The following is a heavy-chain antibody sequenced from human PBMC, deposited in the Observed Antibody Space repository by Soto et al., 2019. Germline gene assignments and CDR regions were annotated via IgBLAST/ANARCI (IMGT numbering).Heavy chain of an antibody. V-gene: IGHV1-46*01. CDR3: ARVLQLVGYIYYYIDV. Sequence: GASVKVSCKASGYTFITYFMHWVRQAPGQGLEWMGVINPSRGTTTYAQKFQDRVTMTRDTSASTVYMELSSLRSEDTAVYYCARVLQLVGYIYYYIDVLDDGRPVTVS. D-gene: IGHD6-6*01. CDR1: GYTFITYF. CDR2: INPSRGTT. J-gene: IGHJ6*03.